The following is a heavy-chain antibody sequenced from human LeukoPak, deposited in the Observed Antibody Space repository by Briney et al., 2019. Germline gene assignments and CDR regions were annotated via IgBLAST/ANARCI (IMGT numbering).Heavy chain of an antibody. CDR1: GGSISSYY. D-gene: IGHD6-13*01. Sequence: SETLSLTCTVSGGSISSYYWSWIRQPPGKGLEWIGYIYYSGSTNYNPSLKSRVTISVDTSKNQFSLKLSSVTAADTAVYYCARDFRIAAAFDYWGQGTLVTVSS. CDR2: IYYSGST. J-gene: IGHJ4*02. CDR3: ARDFRIAAAFDY. V-gene: IGHV4-59*01.